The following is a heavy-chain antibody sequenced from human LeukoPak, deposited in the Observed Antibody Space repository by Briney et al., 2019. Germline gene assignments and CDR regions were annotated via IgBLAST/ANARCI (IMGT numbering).Heavy chain of an antibody. CDR2: IIPILGIA. CDR3: ARSDVVVVPAALLYYYYGMDV. V-gene: IGHV1-69*04. CDR1: GGTFSSYA. Sequence: ASVKVSCKASGGTFSSYAISWVRQAPGQGLEWMGRIIPILGIANYAQKFQGRVTITADKSTSTAYMELSSLRSEDTAVYYCARSDVVVVPAALLYYYYGMDVWGQGTTVTVSS. D-gene: IGHD2-2*01. J-gene: IGHJ6*02.